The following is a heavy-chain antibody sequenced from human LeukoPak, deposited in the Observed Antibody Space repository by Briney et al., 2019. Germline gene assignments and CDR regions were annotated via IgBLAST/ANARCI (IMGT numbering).Heavy chain of an antibody. CDR2: IYTSGST. Sequence: RASETLSLTCTVSGGSISSYYWSWIRQPAGKGLEWIGRIYTSGSTNYNPSLKSRVTMSVDTSKNQFSLKLSSVTAADTAVYYCARDPNPDYSLQAGPQKYNWFDPWGQGTLVTVSS. J-gene: IGHJ5*02. CDR1: GGSISSYY. D-gene: IGHD4-11*01. V-gene: IGHV4-4*07. CDR3: ARDPNPDYSLQAGPQKYNWFDP.